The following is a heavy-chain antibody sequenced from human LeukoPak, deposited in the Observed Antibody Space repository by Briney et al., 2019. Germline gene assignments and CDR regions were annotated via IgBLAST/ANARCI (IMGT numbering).Heavy chain of an antibody. D-gene: IGHD6-19*01. CDR1: GFTFSSHA. V-gene: IGHV3-23*01. CDR3: AKDLIAVAGTSY. Sequence: GGSLRLSCAASGFTFSSHAMSWVRQAPGKGLEWVSAIGGSGGSTYYADSVKGRFTISRDNSKNTLYLQMNSLRAEDTAVYYCAKDLIAVAGTSYWGQGTLVTVSS. J-gene: IGHJ4*02. CDR2: IGGSGGST.